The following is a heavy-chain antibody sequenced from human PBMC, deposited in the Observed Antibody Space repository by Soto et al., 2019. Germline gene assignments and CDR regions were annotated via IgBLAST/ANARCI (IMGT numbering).Heavy chain of an antibody. CDR3: ARERAARRWNNWFDP. J-gene: IGHJ5*02. CDR2: IWYDGSNK. D-gene: IGHD6-6*01. CDR1: GFTFSSYG. Sequence: XASLRLSCAASGFTFSSYGMHWVRQAPGKGLEWVAVIWYDGSNKYYADSVKGRFTISRDNSKNTLYLQMNSLRAEDTAVYYCARERAARRWNNWFDPWGQGTLVTVSS. V-gene: IGHV3-33*01.